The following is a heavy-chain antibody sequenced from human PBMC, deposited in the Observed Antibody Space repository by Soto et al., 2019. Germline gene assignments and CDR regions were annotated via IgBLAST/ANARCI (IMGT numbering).Heavy chain of an antibody. Sequence: QVQLVQSGAEVKKPGSSVKVSCKASGGTFSSYAISWVRQAPGQGLEWMGGIIPIFGTANYAQKYQGRVTITADESTSTAYMELSSLRSEDTAVYYCARAPQKPGEAHDYYYGMDVWGQGTTVTVSS. V-gene: IGHV1-69*01. D-gene: IGHD1-1*01. CDR1: GGTFSSYA. CDR2: IIPIFGTA. CDR3: ARAPQKPGEAHDYYYGMDV. J-gene: IGHJ6*02.